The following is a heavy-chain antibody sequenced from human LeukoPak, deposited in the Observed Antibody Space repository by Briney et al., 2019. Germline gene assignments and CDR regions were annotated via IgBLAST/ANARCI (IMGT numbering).Heavy chain of an antibody. CDR2: IIPIFGTA. D-gene: IGHD1-26*01. V-gene: IGHV1-69*06. CDR1: GDTFTNYY. CDR3: AVEWEQSTYYFDY. Sequence: GASVKVSCKASGDTFTNYYIHWVRQAPGQGLEWMGGIIPIFGTANYAQKFQGRVTITADKSTSTAYMELSSLRSEDTAVYYCAVEWEQSTYYFDYWGQGTLVTVSS. J-gene: IGHJ4*02.